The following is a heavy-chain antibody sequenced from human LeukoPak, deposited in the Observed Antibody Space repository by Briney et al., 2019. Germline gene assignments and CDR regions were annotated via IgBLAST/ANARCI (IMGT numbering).Heavy chain of an antibody. Sequence: PSETLSLTCAVYGGSFSGYYWSWIRQPPGKGLEWIGEINHSGSTNYNPSLKSRVTISVDTSKNQFSLKLSSVTAADTAVYYCARDRLANWFDPWGQGTLVTVSS. CDR3: ARDRLANWFDP. J-gene: IGHJ5*02. CDR1: GGSFSGYY. CDR2: INHSGST. V-gene: IGHV4-34*01.